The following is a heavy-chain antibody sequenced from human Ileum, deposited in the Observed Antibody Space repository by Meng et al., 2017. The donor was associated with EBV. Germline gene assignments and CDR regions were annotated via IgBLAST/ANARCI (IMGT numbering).Heavy chain of an antibody. D-gene: IGHD3-22*01. J-gene: IGHJ5*02. V-gene: IGHV4-4*02. CDR1: GGSIISSKW. CDR2: IYHHGTT. CDR3: ARLDSSGYYFGGWFDP. Sequence: VHRQGSGPGLVTPSGPVSLTCAVSGGSIISSKWWSWVRQSPGTGLEWIGEIYHHGTTNYNPSLKSRVTISVDTSKNKFFLNLTSLTAADTAVYYCARLDSSGYYFGGWFDPWGQGILVTASS.